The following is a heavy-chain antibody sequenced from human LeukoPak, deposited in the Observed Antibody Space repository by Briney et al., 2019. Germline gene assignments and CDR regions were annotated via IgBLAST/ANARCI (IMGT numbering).Heavy chain of an antibody. CDR3: ASYVNYYDYVWGSYRSFDY. D-gene: IGHD3-16*02. CDR1: GGTFSSYA. J-gene: IGHJ4*02. CDR2: IIPIFCTA. V-gene: IGHV1-69*05. Sequence: ASVKVSCKASGGTFSSYAISWVRQAPGQGLEWMGRIIPIFCTANYAQKFQGRVTITTDESTSTAYMELSSLRSEDTAVYYCASYVNYYDYVWGSYRSFDYWGQGTLVTVSS.